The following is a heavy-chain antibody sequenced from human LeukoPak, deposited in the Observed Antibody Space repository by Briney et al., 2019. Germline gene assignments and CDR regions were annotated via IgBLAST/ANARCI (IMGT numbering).Heavy chain of an antibody. CDR3: ARAGAVWSFDY. CDR2: ISGGGDIT. V-gene: IGHV3-23*01. Sequence: GGSLRLSCAASGFTFTSFPMTWVRQAPGKGGEWVSGISGGGDITKYADSVKGRFTISRDKSKNTLYLQMNSLRAEDTAIYYCARAGAVWSFDYWGQGTLVTVS. J-gene: IGHJ4*02. D-gene: IGHD1-26*01. CDR1: GFTFTSFP.